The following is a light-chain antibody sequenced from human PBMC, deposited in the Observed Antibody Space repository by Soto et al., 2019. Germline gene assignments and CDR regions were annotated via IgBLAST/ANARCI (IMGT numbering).Light chain of an antibody. V-gene: IGKV3-20*01. J-gene: IGKJ1*01. CDR2: GAS. Sequence: EIVLTQSPGTLSLSPGERATLSCRASQSVSSSYLAWYQQKPGQAPRLLIYGASSRATGIPDRFSGSESGTDFTLTISRLEPEDFAVYYCQQYGSSHPWTFGQGTKVEIK. CDR3: QQYGSSHPWT. CDR1: QSVSSSY.